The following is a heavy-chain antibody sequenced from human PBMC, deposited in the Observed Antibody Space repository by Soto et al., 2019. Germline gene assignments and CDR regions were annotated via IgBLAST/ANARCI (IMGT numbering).Heavy chain of an antibody. D-gene: IGHD6-13*01. J-gene: IGHJ6*02. Sequence: GGSLRLSCAASGFTFSSYSMNWVRQAPGKGLEWVSYISSSSSTIYYADSVKGRFTISRDNAKNSLYLQMNSLRDEDTAVYYCARGAIAAAGILYGMDVWGQGTTVTVSS. CDR2: ISSSSSTI. V-gene: IGHV3-48*02. CDR1: GFTFSSYS. CDR3: ARGAIAAAGILYGMDV.